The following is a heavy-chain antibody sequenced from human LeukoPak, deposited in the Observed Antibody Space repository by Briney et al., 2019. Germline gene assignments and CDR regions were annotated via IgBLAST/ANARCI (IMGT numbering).Heavy chain of an antibody. CDR2: ISSGGSNM. J-gene: IGHJ4*02. V-gene: IGHV3-48*03. CDR3: ARDTPKYSSSADY. D-gene: IGHD6-6*01. Sequence: PGGSLRLSCAASGFTFSRYEMNWVRQAPRKGVGWSSYISSGGSNMYYADFVKGRFTISRDNAKNSLFLQMNSLRAEDTAVYYCARDTPKYSSSADYWGQGTLVTVSS. CDR1: GFTFSRYE.